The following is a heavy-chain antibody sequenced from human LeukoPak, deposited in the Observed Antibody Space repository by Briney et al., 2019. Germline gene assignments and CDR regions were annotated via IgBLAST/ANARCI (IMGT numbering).Heavy chain of an antibody. J-gene: IGHJ6*03. V-gene: IGHV4-39*01. CDR2: IYYSGTT. Sequence: PSETLSLTCTVSGGSISSSSYYWGWIRQPPGKGLEWIGSIYYSGTTYHNPSLKSRVTISVDTSKNQFSLKLSSVTAADTAVYYCTSRTPTFYNYYMDVWGKGTTVTVSS. CDR3: TSRTPTFYNYYMDV. D-gene: IGHD2/OR15-2a*01. CDR1: GGSISSSSYY.